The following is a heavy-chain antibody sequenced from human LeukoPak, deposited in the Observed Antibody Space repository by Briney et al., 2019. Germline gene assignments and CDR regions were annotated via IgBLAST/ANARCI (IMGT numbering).Heavy chain of an antibody. CDR2: IHHSGNT. Sequence: SETLSLTCAVSGYSISSGYYWGWIRQPPGKGLEWIGSIHHSGNTYYNPSLKSRVTISVDTSKNQFSLRLSSVTAADTALYCCARAGSGGYDFFDYWGQGTLVTVSS. CDR1: GYSISSGYY. CDR3: ARAGSGGYDFFDY. J-gene: IGHJ4*02. D-gene: IGHD1-26*01. V-gene: IGHV4-38-2*01.